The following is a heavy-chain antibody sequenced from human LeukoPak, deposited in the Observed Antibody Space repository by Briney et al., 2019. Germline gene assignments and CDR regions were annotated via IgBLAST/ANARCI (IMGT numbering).Heavy chain of an antibody. D-gene: IGHD3-3*01. CDR2: MNPNSGNT. Sequence: GASVKVSCKASGYTFTSYDINWVRQATGQGLEWMGWMNPNSGNTGYAQKFQGRVTITRNTSISTAYMELSSLRSEDTAVYYCARGIDYDFWSGLHDAFDIWGQGTMVTVSS. V-gene: IGHV1-8*03. CDR1: GYTFTSYD. J-gene: IGHJ3*02. CDR3: ARGIDYDFWSGLHDAFDI.